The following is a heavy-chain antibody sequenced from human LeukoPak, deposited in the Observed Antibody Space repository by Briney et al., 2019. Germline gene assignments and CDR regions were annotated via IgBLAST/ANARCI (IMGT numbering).Heavy chain of an antibody. CDR3: AKDRVGAPPGDWEYLGASNCFDI. J-gene: IGHJ3*02. D-gene: IGHD3-16*01. CDR2: IGTYNGNT. CDR1: VYTFNRYG. V-gene: IGHV1-18*01. Sequence: GASVTVSCKASVYTFNRYGVNWVRQAHGQGLEWMGWIGTYNGNTNLAQKFKGRVTMTADTATSTAYMELKSLRLDDTAAYYCAKDRVGAPPGDWEYLGASNCFDIWGQGTMVSVSS.